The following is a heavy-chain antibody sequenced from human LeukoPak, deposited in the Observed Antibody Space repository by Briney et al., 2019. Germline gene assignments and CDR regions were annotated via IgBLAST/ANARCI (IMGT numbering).Heavy chain of an antibody. CDR1: GRPQKSHH. CDR3: ARHVKAAAGLFDS. J-gene: IGHJ4*02. D-gene: IGHD6-13*01. CDR2: IYYSVTT. Sequence: SEPLSLTCTVSGRPQKSHHGSWMRQPPGKGLEGVAYIYYSVTTNYSPALKSRVTISVDTSKDQFSLKLSSVTAADTAVYYCARHVKAAAGLFDSWGQGTLVTVSS. V-gene: IGHV4-59*11.